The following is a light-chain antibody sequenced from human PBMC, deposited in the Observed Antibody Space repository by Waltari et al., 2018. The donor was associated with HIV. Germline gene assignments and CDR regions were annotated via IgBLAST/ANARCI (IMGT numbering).Light chain of an antibody. CDR3: QSYDRSLSASVV. CDR2: GNK. J-gene: IGLJ2*01. CDR1: SPNIGAAYD. V-gene: IGLV1-40*01. Sequence: QSVLTQPPSVSGAPGQRVTIPCTGGSPNIGAAYDVHWFQQIPGTAPKLLISGNKNRPSGVPDRFSASKSGASASLAITGLQAEDEADYFCQSYDRSLSASVVFGGGTKLTVL.